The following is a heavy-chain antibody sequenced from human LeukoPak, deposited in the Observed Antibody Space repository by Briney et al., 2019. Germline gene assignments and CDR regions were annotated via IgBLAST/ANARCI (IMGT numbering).Heavy chain of an antibody. J-gene: IGHJ4*02. CDR2: ISGNGGTT. CDR3: AREEEQQLAHYFDY. V-gene: IGHV3-23*01. Sequence: GGSLRLSCAASGFTFSNFALAWVRQAPGKGLEWVSVISGNGGTTYYADFVQGRFTISRDNSKNTLYLQMNSLRAEDTAVYYCAREEEQQLAHYFDYWGQGTLVTVSS. D-gene: IGHD6-13*01. CDR1: GFTFSNFA.